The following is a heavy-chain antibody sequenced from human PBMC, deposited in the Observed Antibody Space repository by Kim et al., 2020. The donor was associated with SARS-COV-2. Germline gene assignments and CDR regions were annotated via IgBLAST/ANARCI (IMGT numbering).Heavy chain of an antibody. J-gene: IGHJ4*02. CDR2: ISWNSGSI. V-gene: IGHV3-9*01. D-gene: IGHD5-18*01. CDR1: GFTFDDYA. Sequence: GGSLRLSCAASGFTFDDYAMHWVRQAPGKGLEWVSGISWNSGSIGYADSVKGRFTISRDNAKNSLYLQMNSLRAEDTALYYCATEKRGYSYGYFDYWGQ. CDR3: ATEKRGYSYGYFDY.